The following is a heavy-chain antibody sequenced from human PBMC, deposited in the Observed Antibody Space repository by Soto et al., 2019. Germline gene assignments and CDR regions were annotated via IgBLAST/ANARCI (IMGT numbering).Heavy chain of an antibody. D-gene: IGHD6-13*01. CDR2: INSDGSST. CDR1: GFTFSSYW. J-gene: IGHJ4*02. V-gene: IGHV3-74*01. Sequence: EVQLVVSGGGLVQPGGSLRLSCAASGFTFSSYWMHWVRQAPGKGLVWVSRINSDGSSTTYADSVKGRFTISRDSAKNTVYLQMNSLRAEDTAVYYCESKHSSRAFDYWGQGTLVTVSS. CDR3: ESKHSSRAFDY.